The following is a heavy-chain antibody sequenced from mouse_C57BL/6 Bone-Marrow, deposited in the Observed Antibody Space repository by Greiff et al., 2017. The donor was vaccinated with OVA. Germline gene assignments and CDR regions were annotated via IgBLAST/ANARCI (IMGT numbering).Heavy chain of an antibody. V-gene: IGHV2-2*01. D-gene: IGHD4-1*01. Sequence: QVQLKQSGPGLVQPSQSLSITCTVSGFSLTSYGIHWVRQSPGKGLEWLGVIWSGGSTDYNAAFISRLSISKDNSKSQVFYKMNSLQADDTAIYYCASKDSLTGTGGFDYWGQGTTLTVSS. CDR3: ASKDSLTGTGGFDY. J-gene: IGHJ2*01. CDR1: GFSLTSYG. CDR2: IWSGGST.